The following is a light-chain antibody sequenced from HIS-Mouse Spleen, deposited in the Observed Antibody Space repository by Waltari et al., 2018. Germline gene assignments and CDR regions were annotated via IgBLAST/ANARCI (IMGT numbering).Light chain of an antibody. CDR2: QER. CDR3: VLYMGSGIWV. V-gene: IGLV3-10*01. Sequence: SYELTQPPSVSVSPGQTARITCSGDALPKKYAYGYQQKSGQAPVLVIFQERKRPSGIPERFSGSGSGTMATLTISGAQADDESDYYCVLYMGSGIWVFGGGTKLTVL. CDR1: ALPKKY. J-gene: IGLJ3*02.